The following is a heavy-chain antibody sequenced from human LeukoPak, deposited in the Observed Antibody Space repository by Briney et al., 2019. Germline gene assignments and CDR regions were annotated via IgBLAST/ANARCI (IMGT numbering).Heavy chain of an antibody. Sequence: GGSLSFSCAGSGFTFSTYGMNWVRQAPGKGLEWVSHISTTGTTVYYADAVKGRFTISRDNATNSLYLQMNSLRADDTAVYYCARVSVCLRCQFDYCRQATLVTVSS. CDR2: ISTTGTTV. CDR1: GFTFSTYG. D-gene: IGHD5/OR15-5a*01. CDR3: ARVSVCLRCQFDY. V-gene: IGHV3-48*03. J-gene: IGHJ4*02.